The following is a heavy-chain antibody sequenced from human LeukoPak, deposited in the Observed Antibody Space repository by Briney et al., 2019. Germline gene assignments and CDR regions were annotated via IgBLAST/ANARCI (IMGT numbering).Heavy chain of an antibody. CDR1: GFTFSSYA. D-gene: IGHD2-2*01. CDR3: ARVVPAAMVYYFDY. Sequence: GGSLRLSCAASGFTFSSYAMSWVRQAPGKGLEWVANIKQDGSEKYYVDSVKGRFTISRDNAKNSLYLQMNSLRAEDTAVYYCARVVPAAMVYYFDYWGQGTLVTVSS. J-gene: IGHJ4*02. V-gene: IGHV3-7*01. CDR2: IKQDGSEK.